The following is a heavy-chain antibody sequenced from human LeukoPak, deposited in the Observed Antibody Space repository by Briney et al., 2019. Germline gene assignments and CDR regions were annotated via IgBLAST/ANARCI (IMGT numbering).Heavy chain of an antibody. CDR1: GFKFSFYS. CDR3: ARGSRFDY. V-gene: IGHV3-48*04. Sequence: GGSQRLSCAASGFKFSFYSMNWVRQAPGKGLEWISYISSSGSPIYYAESVKGRFTISRDNARKSSDLQMTSLTAEDTAVYYCARGSRFDYWGQGALVTVSS. J-gene: IGHJ4*02. CDR2: ISSSGSPI.